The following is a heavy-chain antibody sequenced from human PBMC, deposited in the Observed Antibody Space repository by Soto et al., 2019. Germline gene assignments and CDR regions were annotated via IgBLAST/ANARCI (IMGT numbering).Heavy chain of an antibody. CDR3: ARESEDLTSNFDY. CDR2: ISSTTNYI. J-gene: IGHJ4*02. CDR1: GFTFTRYS. V-gene: IGHV3-21*01. Sequence: SLRLSCAASGFTFTRYSMNWVRQAPGKGLEWVSSISSTTNYIYYADSMKGRFTVSRDNAKNSVYLEMNSLSAEDTAVYYCARESEDLTSNFDYWGQGTLVTVYS.